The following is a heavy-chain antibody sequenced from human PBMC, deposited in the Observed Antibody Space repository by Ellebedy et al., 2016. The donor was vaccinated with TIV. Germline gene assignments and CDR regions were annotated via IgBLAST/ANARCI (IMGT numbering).Heavy chain of an antibody. CDR3: ARDKGTF. Sequence: PGGSLRLSCAASGFTFTNFWMSWVRQAPGKGLEWVAHIKTDGSETYYVDSVKGRFTISRDNAKNSLYLQMNSLRAEDTAVYYCARDKGTFWGQGTLVTVSS. D-gene: IGHD1-1*01. V-gene: IGHV3-7*01. CDR2: IKTDGSET. CDR1: GFTFTNFW. J-gene: IGHJ4*02.